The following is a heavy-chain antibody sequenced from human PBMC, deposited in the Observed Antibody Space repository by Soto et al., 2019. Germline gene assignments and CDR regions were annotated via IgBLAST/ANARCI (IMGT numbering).Heavy chain of an antibody. V-gene: IGHV3-30*18. Sequence: QVQLVESGGGVVQPGRSLRLSCAASGFTFSSYGIHWVRQAPGTGLEWVALISYEGTDKDYADSVKGRFTISTVNSTHTRYLQMSCLGPEETAVSYCVKERYAQLWLEDYGMDVWGQGTTVTVSS. D-gene: IGHD5-18*01. CDR2: ISYEGTDK. J-gene: IGHJ6*02. CDR1: GFTFSSYG. CDR3: VKERYAQLWLEDYGMDV.